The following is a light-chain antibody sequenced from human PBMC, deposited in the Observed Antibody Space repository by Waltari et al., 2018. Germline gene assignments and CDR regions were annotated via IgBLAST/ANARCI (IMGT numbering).Light chain of an antibody. J-gene: IGKJ1*01. V-gene: IGKV1-5*01. CDR1: QSISSW. CDR2: DAS. CDR3: QQCAISPWT. Sequence: DIQMTQSPSTLSASVGDRVTITCRASQSISSWLAWYQQKPGKVPKLLIDDASSLESGVPSRFSGSGSGTEFTLTISSLQPDDFATYYCQQCAISPWTFGHGTRVDVK.